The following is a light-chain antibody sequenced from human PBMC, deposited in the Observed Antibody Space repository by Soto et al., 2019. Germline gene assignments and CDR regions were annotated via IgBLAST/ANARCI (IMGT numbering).Light chain of an antibody. CDR3: QQSYTTPRT. CDR2: AAS. V-gene: IGKV1-39*01. Sequence: DIQMTQSPSSLSASIGDSVTITCRASQTIIGYLNWYQQKPGKAPRLLINAASNLQNGVPSRFRGSGSETDFTLTITSLQPEDFATYYCQQSYTTPRTFGQGTKVDIK. J-gene: IGKJ1*01. CDR1: QTIIGY.